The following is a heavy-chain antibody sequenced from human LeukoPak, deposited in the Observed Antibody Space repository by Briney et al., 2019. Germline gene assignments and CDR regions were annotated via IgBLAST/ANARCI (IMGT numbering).Heavy chain of an antibody. CDR1: GRLFSSYA. J-gene: IGHJ4*02. D-gene: IGHD2-15*01. CDR2: IIPFFGTA. Sequence: SVKLSYSAFGRLFSSYAIRWVRRAAGLGVGCLGRIIPFFGTANYSKKFQGRVTITTDESTSTAYMALSSLRSEDTAVYYCARGGYCSGGSCSPYYFDYWGQGTLVTVSS. CDR3: ARGGYCSGGSCSPYYFDY. V-gene: IGHV1-69*05.